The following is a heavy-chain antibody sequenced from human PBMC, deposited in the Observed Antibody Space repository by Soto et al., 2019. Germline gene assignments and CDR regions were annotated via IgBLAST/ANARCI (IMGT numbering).Heavy chain of an antibody. J-gene: IGHJ5*02. Sequence: TSETLSLTCTVSGGSISSSSYYWGWIRQPPGKGLEWIGSIYYSGSTYYNPSLKSRVTISVDTSKNQFSLKLSSVTAADTAVCYCARHVDYYGSGDLNWFDPWGQGTLVTVSS. V-gene: IGHV4-39*01. D-gene: IGHD3-10*01. CDR3: ARHVDYYGSGDLNWFDP. CDR1: GGSISSSSYY. CDR2: IYYSGST.